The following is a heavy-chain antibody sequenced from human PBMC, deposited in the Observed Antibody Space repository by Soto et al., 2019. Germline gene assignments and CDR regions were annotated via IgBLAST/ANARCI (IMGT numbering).Heavy chain of an antibody. CDR3: ARGRPNYFYYGLDV. J-gene: IGHJ6*02. V-gene: IGHV4-30-4*01. Sequence: SETLSLTCTVSGGSIKSDYYWTWVRQPPGGGLEWMGYKYYSGATDSDPSLKRRVSFSVDMSKNQFSLNLNSVTVADTAVYYCARGRPNYFYYGLDVWGQGIPVS. CDR1: GGSIKSDYY. CDR2: KYYSGAT.